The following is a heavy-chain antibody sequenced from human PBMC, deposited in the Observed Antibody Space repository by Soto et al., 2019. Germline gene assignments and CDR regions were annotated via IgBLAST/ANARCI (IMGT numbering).Heavy chain of an antibody. D-gene: IGHD3-10*01. V-gene: IGHV1-18*04. CDR1: GYTFTNYG. CDR2: ISAYNGNT. CDR3: ARDQYGSGSYYNGYYHGMDV. Sequence: QVQLVQSGAEVKKPGASVKVSCKASGYTFTNYGINWVRQAPGQGLEWMGWISAYNGNTNYAQKLQGRVKMTTDTSPSTAYMELRSLRSDDTAVYYCARDQYGSGSYYNGYYHGMDVWGQGTTVTVSS. J-gene: IGHJ6*02.